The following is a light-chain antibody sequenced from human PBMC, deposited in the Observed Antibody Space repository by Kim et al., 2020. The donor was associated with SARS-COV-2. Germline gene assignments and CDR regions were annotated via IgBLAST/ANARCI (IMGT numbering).Light chain of an antibody. CDR1: RSNIGAGYD. V-gene: IGLV1-40*01. Sequence: GVPISCTGGRSNIGAGYDVHWYQQLPGTAPKLLIYGNSNRPSGVPDRFSGSKSGTSASLAITGLQAEDEADYYCQSYDSSLSGWVFGGGTQLTVL. CDR3: QSYDSSLSGWV. J-gene: IGLJ3*02. CDR2: GNS.